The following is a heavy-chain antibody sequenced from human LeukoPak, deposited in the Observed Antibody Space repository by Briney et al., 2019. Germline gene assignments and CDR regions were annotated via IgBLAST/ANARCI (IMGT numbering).Heavy chain of an antibody. CDR2: ISSTSSTI. J-gene: IGHJ4*02. Sequence: GGSLRLSCAASEFTFSSYYMNWVRQAPGKGLEWVSHISSTSSTIYYADSVKGRFTISRDNAKNSLYLQMDSLRAEDTAVYYCARARGGSFSAADFWGQGTLVTVSS. D-gene: IGHD1-26*01. V-gene: IGHV3-48*04. CDR1: EFTFSSYY. CDR3: ARARGGSFSAADF.